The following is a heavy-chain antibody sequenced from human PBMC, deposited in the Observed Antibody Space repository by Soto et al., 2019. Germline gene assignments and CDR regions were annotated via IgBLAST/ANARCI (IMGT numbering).Heavy chain of an antibody. CDR1: GFTFSSYN. Sequence: DVQLVESGGGLVKPGGSLRLSCAASGFTFSSYNMNWVRQAPGKGLEWVSSISAVSTYMYYADSVKGRFTISRDNDKNSLYLQMNSLRAEDSADYDWSRDRSRRDGLSPNGFDPWGQGTLVTVSA. J-gene: IGHJ5*02. V-gene: IGHV3-21*06. CDR3: SRDRSRRDGLSPNGFDP. CDR2: ISAVSTYM. D-gene: IGHD4-17*01.